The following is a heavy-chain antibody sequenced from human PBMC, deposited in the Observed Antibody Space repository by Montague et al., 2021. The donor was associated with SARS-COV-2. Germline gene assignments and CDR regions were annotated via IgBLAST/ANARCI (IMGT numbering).Heavy chain of an antibody. CDR1: GFSLSTSGMC. CDR3: ARILVAAAGSPFDP. CDR2: IDWDDDK. D-gene: IGHD6-13*01. V-gene: IGHV2-70*11. J-gene: IGHJ5*02. Sequence: PALVKPTQTLTLTCTFSGFSLSTSGMCVSWIRQPPGKALEWLARIDWDDDKYYSTSLETRLTISKDTPKNQVVLTMTNMDPVDTATYYCARILVAAAGSPFDPWGQGTLVTVSS.